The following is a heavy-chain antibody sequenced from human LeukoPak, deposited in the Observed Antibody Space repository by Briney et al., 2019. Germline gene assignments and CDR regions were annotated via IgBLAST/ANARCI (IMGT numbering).Heavy chain of an antibody. CDR2: SSNDGGRT. V-gene: IGHV3-23*01. D-gene: IGHD1-26*01. Sequence: KPGGSLRLSCAASGFSVSNYDMSWVRQAPAKGLERVSGSSNDGGRTYYADSVKGRLTISRDNSKNSLYLQMNSLRVEDTAVYYCAKGRIVGATSFDYWGQGSLVTVSS. CDR3: AKGRIVGATSFDY. J-gene: IGHJ4*02. CDR1: GFSVSNYD.